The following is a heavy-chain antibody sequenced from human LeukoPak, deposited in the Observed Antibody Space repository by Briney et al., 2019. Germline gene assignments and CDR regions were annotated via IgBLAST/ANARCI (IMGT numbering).Heavy chain of an antibody. CDR1: GGSISSYY. D-gene: IGHD5-18*01. CDR2: IHTTGST. J-gene: IGHJ4*02. V-gene: IGHV4-4*07. Sequence: PSETLSLTCTVSGGSISSYYWSWIRQPAGKGLEWIGRIHTTGSTNYNPSLKSRVTMSVDTSKNQFSLQVSSVTAADTAVYYCARQQIYVDTGLVDYFDYWGQGILVTVSS. CDR3: ARQQIYVDTGLVDYFDY.